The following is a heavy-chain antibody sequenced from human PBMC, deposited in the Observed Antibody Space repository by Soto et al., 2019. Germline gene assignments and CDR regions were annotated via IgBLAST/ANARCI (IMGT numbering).Heavy chain of an antibody. V-gene: IGHV4-34*01. CDR1: VGSFSWYY. D-gene: IGHD6-13*01. CDR3: ARRGSLKAFDI. CDR2: INHSGGP. J-gene: IGHJ3*02. Sequence: PSETLSLTCAVDVGSFSWYYWSWIRQFPGKGLEWIGEINHSGGPLYNPSLKSRVTISVDTSKNQFALKVISVTAADTAVYYCARRGSLKAFDIWGQGTKVTVSS.